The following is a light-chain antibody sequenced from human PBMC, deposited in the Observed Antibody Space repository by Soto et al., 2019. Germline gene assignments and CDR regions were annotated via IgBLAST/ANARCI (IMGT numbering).Light chain of an antibody. Sequence: QSVLTQPASVSGSPGESITISCTGTSSEVGTYNLVTWYQQHPGRVPKLILYEGNKRPSGVSSRFSASKSGNTASLTISGLLAEDEADYFCCSYAPSRTLPVGGGTKVTAL. CDR2: EGN. CDR1: SSEVGTYNL. J-gene: IGLJ2*01. CDR3: CSYAPSRTLP. V-gene: IGLV2-23*01.